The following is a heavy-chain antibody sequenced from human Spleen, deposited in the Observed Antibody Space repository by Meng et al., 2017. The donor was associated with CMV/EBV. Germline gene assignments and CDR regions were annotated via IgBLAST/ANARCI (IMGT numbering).Heavy chain of an antibody. CDR3: ARGGGYPRSFDF. CDR1: GFNLTNYY. V-gene: IGHV1-46*01. J-gene: IGHJ4*02. Sequence: SCKASGFNLTNYYIHWVRQAPGQGLDWMGIINPSTTTTTYAQNFQGRVTMTRDTSTSTVYMELSSLRSEDSAVYYCARGGGYPRSFDFWGQGTLVTVSS. CDR2: INPSTTTT. D-gene: IGHD5-12*01.